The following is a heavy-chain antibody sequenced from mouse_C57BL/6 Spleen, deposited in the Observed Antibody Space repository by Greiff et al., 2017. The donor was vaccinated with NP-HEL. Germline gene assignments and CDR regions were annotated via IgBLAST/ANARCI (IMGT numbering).Heavy chain of an antibody. CDR3: ARKMGLYAMDY. D-gene: IGHD2-3*01. CDR2: ISNLAYSI. CDR1: GFTFSDYG. Sequence: EVQLVESGGGLVQPGGSLKLSCAASGFTFSDYGMAWVRQAPRKGPEWVAFISNLAYSIYYADTVTGRFTISRENAKNTLYLEMSSLRSEDTAMYYCARKMGLYAMDYWGQGTSVTVSS. J-gene: IGHJ4*01. V-gene: IGHV5-15*01.